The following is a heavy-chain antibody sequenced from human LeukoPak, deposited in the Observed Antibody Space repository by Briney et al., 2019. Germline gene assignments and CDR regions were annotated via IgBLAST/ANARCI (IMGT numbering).Heavy chain of an antibody. J-gene: IGHJ3*02. CDR3: AKDHSSYSILWWSDAYDAFDI. Sequence: GGSLRLSCAASGFTFSTYAMNWVRQAPGKGLEWVAVISDDGRHNYYADSVKGRFTISRDNSKNTLYLQMNSLRAEDTAVYYCAKDHSSYSILWWSDAYDAFDIWGQGTMVTVSS. CDR2: ISDDGRHN. V-gene: IGHV3-30*04. D-gene: IGHD2-21*01. CDR1: GFTFSTYA.